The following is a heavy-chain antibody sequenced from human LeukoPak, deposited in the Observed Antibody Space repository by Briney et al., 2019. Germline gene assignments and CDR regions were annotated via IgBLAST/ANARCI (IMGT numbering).Heavy chain of an antibody. CDR1: GFTVSSNY. CDR2: IYSGGST. CDR3: ARGGKKGAVAGLFDY. J-gene: IGHJ4*02. Sequence: GGSLRLSCAASGFTVSSNYMSWVRQAPGKGLEWVSVIYSGGSTYYADSVKGRFTISRDNSKNTLYLQMNSLRAEDTAVYYCARGGKKGAVAGLFDYWGQGTLVTVSS. V-gene: IGHV3-53*01. D-gene: IGHD6-19*01.